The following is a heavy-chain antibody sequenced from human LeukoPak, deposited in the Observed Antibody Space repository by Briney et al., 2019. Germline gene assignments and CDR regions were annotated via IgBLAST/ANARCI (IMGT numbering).Heavy chain of an antibody. CDR2: IYHSGST. CDR3: ARRLRPWAFDY. J-gene: IGHJ4*02. Sequence: SETLSLTCAVSGGSISSGGYSWSWIRQPPGKGLEWIGYIYHSGSTYYNPSLKSRVTISVDRSKNQFSLKLSSVTAADTAVYYCARRLRPWAFDYWGQGTLVTVSS. CDR1: GGSISSGGYS. D-gene: IGHD3-16*01. V-gene: IGHV4-30-2*01.